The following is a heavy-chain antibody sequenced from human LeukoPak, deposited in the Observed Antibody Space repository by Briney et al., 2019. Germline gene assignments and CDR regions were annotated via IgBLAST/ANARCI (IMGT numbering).Heavy chain of an antibody. Sequence: PSETLSLTCTVSGGSISSSSYYWGWIRQPPGKGLEWIGSIYYSGSTYYNPSLKSRVTISVDTSKNQFSLKLSSVTAADTAVYYCARGQQLWLIRGSSVPPDYWGQGTLVTVSS. J-gene: IGHJ4*02. D-gene: IGHD5-18*01. CDR1: GGSISSSSYY. CDR3: ARGQQLWLIRGSSVPPDY. CDR2: IYYSGST. V-gene: IGHV4-39*07.